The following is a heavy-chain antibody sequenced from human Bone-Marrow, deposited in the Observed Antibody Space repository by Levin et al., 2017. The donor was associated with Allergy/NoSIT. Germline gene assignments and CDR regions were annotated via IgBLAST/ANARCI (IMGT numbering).Heavy chain of an antibody. CDR1: GGSFSGYY. Sequence: SQTLSLTCAVYGGSFSGYYWSWIRQPPGKGLEWIGEINHSGSTNYNPSLKSRVTISVDTSKNQFSLKLSSVTAADTAVYYCARGLWFGDYWGQGTLVTVSS. D-gene: IGHD3-10*01. CDR3: ARGLWFGDY. J-gene: IGHJ4*02. CDR2: INHSGST. V-gene: IGHV4-34*01.